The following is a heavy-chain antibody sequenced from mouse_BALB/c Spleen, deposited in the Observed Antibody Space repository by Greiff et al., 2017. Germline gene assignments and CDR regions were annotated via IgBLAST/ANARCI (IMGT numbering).Heavy chain of an antibody. CDR1: GFNIKDYY. V-gene: IGHV14-4*02. CDR3: NALRLRGDY. Sequence: VQLKQSGAELVRSGASVKLSCTASGFNIKDYYMHWVKQRPEQGLEWIGWIDPENGDTEYAPKFQGKATMTADTSSNTAYLQLSSLTSEDTAVYYCNALRLRGDYWGQGTTLTVSS. J-gene: IGHJ2*01. CDR2: IDPENGDT. D-gene: IGHD1-2*01.